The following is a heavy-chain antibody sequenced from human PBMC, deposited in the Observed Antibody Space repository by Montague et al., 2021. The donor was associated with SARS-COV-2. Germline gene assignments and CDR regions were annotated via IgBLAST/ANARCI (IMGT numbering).Heavy chain of an antibody. CDR3: AREATPWLGELMGVWFDP. D-gene: IGHD3-10*01. V-gene: IGHV4-4*07. CDR2: IHTSGNT. Sequence: SETRSLTCTVSGASITTYYWSWIRQSAGKGLEWIGRIHTSGNTKYNPTLRSRVTMSVDTSKNQFSLKLNSVTAADTAVYYCAREATPWLGELMGVWFDPWGQGTLVTVSS. CDR1: GASITTYY. J-gene: IGHJ5*02.